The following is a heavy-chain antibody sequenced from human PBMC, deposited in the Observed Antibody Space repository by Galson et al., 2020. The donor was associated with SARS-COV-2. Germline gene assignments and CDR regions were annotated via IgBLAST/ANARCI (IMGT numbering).Heavy chain of an antibody. V-gene: IGHV3-23*01. CDR1: GFTFSSYA. CDR2: ISGSAVST. D-gene: IGHD3-22*01. J-gene: IGHJ6*02. Sequence: TGGSLRLSCAASGFTFSSYAMSWVRQAPGKGLEWVSAISGSAVSTYYADSVKGRFTISRDNSKNTLYLQMNSLRAEDTAGYYCARDYYDSSGYYPHVGMDVWGQGTTVTVSS. CDR3: ARDYYDSSGYYPHVGMDV.